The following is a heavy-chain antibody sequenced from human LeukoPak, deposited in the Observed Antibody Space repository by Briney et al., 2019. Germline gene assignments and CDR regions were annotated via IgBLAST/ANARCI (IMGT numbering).Heavy chain of an antibody. CDR3: ARVAGSADY. CDR1: GYTFTTYD. CDR2: MNPISGNT. Sequence: GASVKVSCKASGYTFTTYDINWMRQATGQGLEWMGWMNPISGNTGYAQKFQGRVTMTRDISVSTAYTELSSLRSEDTAVYYCARVAGSADYWGQGTLVTVSS. J-gene: IGHJ4*02. D-gene: IGHD6-19*01. V-gene: IGHV1-8*01.